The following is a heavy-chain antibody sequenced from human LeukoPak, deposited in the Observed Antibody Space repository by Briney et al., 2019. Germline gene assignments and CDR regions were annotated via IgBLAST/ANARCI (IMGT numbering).Heavy chain of an antibody. CDR3: ARGRRHYYDSRQSFDY. J-gene: IGHJ4*02. V-gene: IGHV4-34*01. CDR1: GGSFSGYY. Sequence: SETLSLTCAVYGGSFSGYYWSWIRQPPGKGLEWIGEINHSGSTNYNPSLKSRVTISVDTSKNQFSLKLSSVTAADTAVYYCARGRRHYYDSRQSFDYWGQGTLVTVSS. D-gene: IGHD3-22*01. CDR2: INHSGST.